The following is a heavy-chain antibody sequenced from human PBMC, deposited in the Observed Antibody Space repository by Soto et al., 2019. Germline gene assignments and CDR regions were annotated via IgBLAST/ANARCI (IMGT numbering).Heavy chain of an antibody. CDR2: IYYSGST. CDR1: GGSISSSSYY. CDR3: ATGAVDYYDSSGYLCPFDY. Sequence: SETLSLTCTVSGGSISSSSYYWGWIRQPPGKGLEWIGSIYYSGSTYYNPSLKSRVTISVDTSKNQFSLKLSSVTAADTAVYYCATGAVDYYDSSGYLCPFDYWGQGTLVTVSS. D-gene: IGHD3-22*01. J-gene: IGHJ4*02. V-gene: IGHV4-39*01.